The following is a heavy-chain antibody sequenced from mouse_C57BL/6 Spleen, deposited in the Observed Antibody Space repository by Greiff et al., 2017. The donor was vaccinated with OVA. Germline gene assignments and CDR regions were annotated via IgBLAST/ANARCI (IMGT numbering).Heavy chain of an antibody. J-gene: IGHJ1*03. V-gene: IGHV1-15*01. Sequence: QVQLQQSGAELVRPGASVTLSCKASGYTFTDYEMHWVKQTPVHGLEWIGAIDPETGGTAYNQKFKGKAILTADKSSSTAYMELRSLTSEDSAVYYCTRSLYYYGSSYGYFDVWGTGTTVTVSS. D-gene: IGHD1-1*01. CDR1: GYTFTDYE. CDR2: IDPETGGT. CDR3: TRSLYYYGSSYGYFDV.